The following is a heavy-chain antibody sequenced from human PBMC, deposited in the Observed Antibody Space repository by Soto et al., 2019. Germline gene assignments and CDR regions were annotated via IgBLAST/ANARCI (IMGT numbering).Heavy chain of an antibody. J-gene: IGHJ4*02. CDR3: ARGLGYCISTSCQPPFDY. V-gene: IGHV1-69*13. Sequence: SVKVSCKASGGTFSSYAISWVRQAPGQGLEWMGGIIPIFGTANYAQKFQGRVTITADESTSTAYMELSSLRSEDTAVYYCARGLGYCISTSCQPPFDYWGQGTLVTVSS. CDR1: GGTFSSYA. D-gene: IGHD2-2*01. CDR2: IIPIFGTA.